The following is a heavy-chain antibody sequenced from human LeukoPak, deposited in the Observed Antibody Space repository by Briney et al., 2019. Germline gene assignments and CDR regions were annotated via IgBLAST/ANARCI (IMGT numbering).Heavy chain of an antibody. Sequence: SETLSLTCAVSGGSISSYYWSWIRQPAGKGLEWIGRIYSTGSTNYNPSLKSRVTMSVDTSKNQFSLRLRSVTAADTAVYYCARQIASAGTAGFDFWGQGALVTVSS. J-gene: IGHJ4*02. CDR2: IYSTGST. V-gene: IGHV4-4*07. CDR3: ARQIASAGTAGFDF. CDR1: GGSISSYY. D-gene: IGHD6-13*01.